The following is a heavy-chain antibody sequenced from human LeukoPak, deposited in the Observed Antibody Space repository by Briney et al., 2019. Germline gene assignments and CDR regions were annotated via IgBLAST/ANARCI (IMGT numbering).Heavy chain of an antibody. CDR3: ARVYYGDYHGPHDAFDI. D-gene: IGHD4-17*01. CDR1: GVSISSYY. J-gene: IGHJ3*02. CDR2: IYYSGST. V-gene: IGHV4-59*01. Sequence: SETLSLTCTVSGVSISSYYWSWIRQPPGKGLEWMVYIYYSGSTNFNPSLKSRVTISVDTSKTQFSLKLSSVTAADTAVYYCARVYYGDYHGPHDAFDIWGQGTMVTVSS.